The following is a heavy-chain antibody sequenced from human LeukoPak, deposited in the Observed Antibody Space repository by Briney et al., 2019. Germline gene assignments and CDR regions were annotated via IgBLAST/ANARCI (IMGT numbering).Heavy chain of an antibody. CDR3: SKGGAVRGIQSGRFDD. J-gene: IGHJ4*02. V-gene: IGHV3-23*01. D-gene: IGHD3-10*01. CDR2: ITGSGGTT. CDR1: GFTFSSYG. Sequence: PGGSLRLSCAASGFTFSSYGMSWVRQAPGKGLEWVSGITGSGGTTFYADSVQGRFTISRDNSRNTLFLQMNSLTAEDTAAYYCSKGGAVRGIQSGRFDDRGQGTLVAVSS.